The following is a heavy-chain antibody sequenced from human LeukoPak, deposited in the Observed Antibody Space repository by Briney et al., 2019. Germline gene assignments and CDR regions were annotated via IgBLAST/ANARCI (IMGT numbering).Heavy chain of an antibody. D-gene: IGHD6-13*01. J-gene: IGHJ4*02. Sequence: GGSLRLSCAASGFTFSSYAMHWVRQAPGKGLEWVAVISYDGSNKYYADSVKGRFTISRDNSKNSLYLQMNSLRAEDTAVYYCASLPEQQLVVDYWGQGTLVTVSS. CDR2: ISYDGSNK. CDR1: GFTFSSYA. CDR3: ASLPEQQLVVDY. V-gene: IGHV3-30-3*01.